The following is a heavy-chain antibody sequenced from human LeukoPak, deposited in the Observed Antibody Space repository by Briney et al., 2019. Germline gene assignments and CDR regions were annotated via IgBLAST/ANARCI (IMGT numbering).Heavy chain of an antibody. J-gene: IGHJ6*02. CDR3: ARQDYYGSGSYYSPFYGMDV. D-gene: IGHD3-10*01. CDR2: INHSGST. CDR1: GGSISSGGYY. V-gene: IGHV4-39*01. Sequence: PSQTLSLTCTVSGGSISSGGYYWRWIRQPPGKGLEWIGEINHSGSTNYNPSLKSRVTISVDTSKNQFSLKLSSVTAADTAVYYCARQDYYGSGSYYSPFYGMDVWGQGTTVTVSS.